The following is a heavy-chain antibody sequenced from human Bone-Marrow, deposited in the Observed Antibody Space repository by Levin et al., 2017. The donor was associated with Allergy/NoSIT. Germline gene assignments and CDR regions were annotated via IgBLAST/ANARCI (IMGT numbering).Heavy chain of an antibody. CDR2: ISGYSGNT. Sequence: ASVKVSCKASGFTFITSGIIWVRQAPGQGLEWMGWISGYSGNTEYSQKFQGRVSMTTDTSTSTAYMELGNLRSDDTAVYYCARVFYFESSGYYYPWGQGTLVTVSS. J-gene: IGHJ5*02. CDR3: ARVFYFESSGYYYP. CDR1: GFTFITSG. D-gene: IGHD3-22*01. V-gene: IGHV1-18*01.